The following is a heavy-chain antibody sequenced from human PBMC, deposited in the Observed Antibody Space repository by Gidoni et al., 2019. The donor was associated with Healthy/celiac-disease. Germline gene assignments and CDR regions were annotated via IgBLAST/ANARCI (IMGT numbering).Heavy chain of an antibody. CDR1: SSCV. J-gene: IGHJ6*02. CDR3: ARGRHHCSSTSCYAPYYYYYGMDV. Sequence: SSCVLFRFRQAPGKGLEWVAVIWYDGSNKYYADSVKGRFTISRDNSKNTLYLQLNSLRAEDTAVYYCARGRHHCSSTSCYAPYYYYYGMDVWGQGTTVTVSS. V-gene: IGHV3-33*01. CDR2: IWYDGSNK. D-gene: IGHD2-2*01.